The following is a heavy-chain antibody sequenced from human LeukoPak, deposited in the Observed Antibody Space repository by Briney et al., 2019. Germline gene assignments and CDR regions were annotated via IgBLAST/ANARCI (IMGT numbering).Heavy chain of an antibody. CDR1: GGSFSGYY. Sequence: SETLSLTCAVYGGSFSGYYWSWIRQPPGKGLEWIGEINHSGSTNYNPSLKSRVTISVDTSKNQFSLKLSSVTAADTAVYYCARFKVAAPFHYFDYWGQGTLVTVSS. D-gene: IGHD2-15*01. CDR3: ARFKVAAPFHYFDY. V-gene: IGHV4-34*01. CDR2: INHSGST. J-gene: IGHJ4*02.